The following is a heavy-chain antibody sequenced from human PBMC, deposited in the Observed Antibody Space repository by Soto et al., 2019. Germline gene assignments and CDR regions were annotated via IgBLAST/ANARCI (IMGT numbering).Heavy chain of an antibody. Sequence: GGSLRLSCAASGLTFSDYAMHWVRQAPGKGLEWVAVVSHDGRNTHYAASVKGRFTISRDDSKKTAYLQMNSLESEDTAVYYCSRDDSDWFFNWGRGTLVTVSS. CDR3: SRDDSDWFFN. V-gene: IGHV3-30*03. J-gene: IGHJ4*02. CDR1: GLTFSDYA. CDR2: VSHDGRNT. D-gene: IGHD3-9*01.